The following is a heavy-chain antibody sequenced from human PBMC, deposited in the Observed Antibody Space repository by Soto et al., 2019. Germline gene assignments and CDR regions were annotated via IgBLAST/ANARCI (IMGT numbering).Heavy chain of an antibody. J-gene: IGHJ4*02. CDR1: GFSLDNTEVG. Sequence: VTLKESGPTLVQPTQTLTLTCSFSGFSLDNTEVGVSCFRQPPGKALEWLGLISWNDDRRYNPSLKTRLTVTTGTSKDQVVLTMTSMEPVDTSTYYCAHRTEVLMYSRGWSYERARWGQGILVTVSS. CDR3: AHRTEVLMYSRGWSYERAR. V-gene: IGHV2-5*01. D-gene: IGHD6-19*01. CDR2: ISWNDDR.